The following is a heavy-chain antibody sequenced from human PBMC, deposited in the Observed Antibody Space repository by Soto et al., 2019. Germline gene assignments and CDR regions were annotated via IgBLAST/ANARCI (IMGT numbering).Heavy chain of an antibody. J-gene: IGHJ5*01. CDR3: ARHVSPYDLLTGSFDS. D-gene: IGHD3-9*01. CDR2: IYYSGST. CDR1: GGSISSGDYY. Sequence: SETLSLTCTVSGGSISSGDYYWSWIRQPPGKGLEWIGYIYYSGSTYYNPSLKSRVTISVDTSKNQFSLKLSSVTAADTAVYYCARHVSPYDLLTGSFDSWGQGTLVTVSS. V-gene: IGHV4-30-4*01.